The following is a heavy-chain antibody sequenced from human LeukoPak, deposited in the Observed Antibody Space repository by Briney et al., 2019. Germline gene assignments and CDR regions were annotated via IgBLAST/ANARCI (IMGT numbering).Heavy chain of an antibody. D-gene: IGHD3-22*01. Sequence: ASVKVSCKASGYTFTSNGFSWVRQAPGQGLEWMGWISAYTNYEQKLQGRVTMTTDTSTSTAYMELRSLRSDDTAVYYCASLKNSYDSSGYLVTDAFDIWGQGTMVTVSS. CDR1: GYTFTSNG. V-gene: IGHV1-18*01. CDR2: ISAYT. J-gene: IGHJ3*02. CDR3: ASLKNSYDSSGYLVTDAFDI.